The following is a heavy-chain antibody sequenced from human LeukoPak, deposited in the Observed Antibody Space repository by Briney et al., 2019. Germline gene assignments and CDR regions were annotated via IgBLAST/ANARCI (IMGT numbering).Heavy chain of an antibody. D-gene: IGHD3-22*01. CDR1: GFTFSSYG. V-gene: IGHV3-33*01. Sequence: PGGSLRLSCAASGFTFSSYGMHWVRQAPGKGLEWVAVIWYDGSNKYYADSVKGRFTISRDNSKNTLYLQMNSLRAEDTAVYYCARDSTRWSGYDSSILDYWGQGTLVTVSS. CDR3: ARDSTRWSGYDSSILDY. CDR2: IWYDGSNK. J-gene: IGHJ4*02.